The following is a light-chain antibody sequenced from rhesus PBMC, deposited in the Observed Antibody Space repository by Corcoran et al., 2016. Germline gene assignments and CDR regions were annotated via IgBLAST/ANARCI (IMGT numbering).Light chain of an antibody. CDR3: VQAIAFPWT. V-gene: IGKV2-72*01. CDR2: GGS. J-gene: IGKJ1*01. CDR1: QSLLHTNGNTY. Sequence: DIVMTQTPLSLPITPGEPASISCRSSQSLLHTNGNTYLHWYLPRPGQSPQLLIYGGSNRASGVSDSFSGGGAGTDFTLKIGKVEADDVGIYYCVQAIAFPWTFGQGTKVDIK.